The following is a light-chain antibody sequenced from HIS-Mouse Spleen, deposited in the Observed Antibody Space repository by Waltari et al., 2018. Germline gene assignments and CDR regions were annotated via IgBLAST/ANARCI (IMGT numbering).Light chain of an antibody. V-gene: IGLV3-25*03. J-gene: IGLJ2*01. CDR3: QSADSSGTYHVV. CDR2: KDS. Sequence: SYELTQPPSVSVSPGQTARITCSGDALPKQYAYWYQQKPGQAPVLVIDKDSERPSGIPERFSGSSSGTTVTLTISGVQAEDEADYYCQSADSSGTYHVVFGGGTKLTVL. CDR1: ALPKQY.